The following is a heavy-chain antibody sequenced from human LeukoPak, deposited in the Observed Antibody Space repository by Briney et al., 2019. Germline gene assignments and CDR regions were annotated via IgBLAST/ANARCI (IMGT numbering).Heavy chain of an antibody. D-gene: IGHD3-22*01. V-gene: IGHV3-30-3*01. CDR2: ISYDGSNK. CDR1: GFTFSSYA. Sequence: GGSLRLSCAASGFTFSSYAMHWVRQAPGKGLEWVAVISYDGSNKYYADSVKGRFTISRDNSKNTLYLQMNSLRAEDTAVYYCARETRYYYDSSGYYQNYYYGMDVWGQGTTVTVSS. CDR3: ARETRYYYDSSGYYQNYYYGMDV. J-gene: IGHJ6*02.